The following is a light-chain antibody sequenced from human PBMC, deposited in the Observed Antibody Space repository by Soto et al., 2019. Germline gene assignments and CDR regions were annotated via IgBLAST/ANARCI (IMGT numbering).Light chain of an antibody. CDR2: DVV. Sequence: QSVLTQPASVSGSPGQSITISCTGTSSDVGGFNSVSWYQLRPGTAPKLILYDVVGRPSGVSYRFSGSKSGNTASLTISGLQAADEADYFCSSYSSTMTKAFGSGTKVTV. V-gene: IGLV2-14*03. CDR3: SSYSSTMTKA. J-gene: IGLJ1*01. CDR1: SSDVGGFNS.